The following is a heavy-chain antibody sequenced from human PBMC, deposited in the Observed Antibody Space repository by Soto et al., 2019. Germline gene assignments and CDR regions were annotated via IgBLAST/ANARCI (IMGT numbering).Heavy chain of an antibody. V-gene: IGHV3-23*01. J-gene: IGHJ3*02. CDR2: VSDNGGSRGGT. CDR1: GFMFNNSA. Sequence: EVELLESGGGLVQPGGSLRLSCTASGFMFNNSAMTWVRQAPGQGLQWVASVSDNGGSRGGTYYADSVKGRFTISTDKSKNTLYLQLDSLTGADTAVYYCASAKAVVIAALGIWGQGTMVTVSS. D-gene: IGHD2-21*01. CDR3: ASAKAVVIAALGI.